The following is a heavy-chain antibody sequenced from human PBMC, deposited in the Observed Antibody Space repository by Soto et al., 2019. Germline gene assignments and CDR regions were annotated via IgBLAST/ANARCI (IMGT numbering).Heavy chain of an antibody. CDR2: IWYDGSNK. CDR1: GFTSSSFG. Sequence: QVQLVESGGGVVQPGRSLRLSCAASGFTSSSFGMHWVRQAPGKGLEWVAVIWYDGSNKYYAASVKGRFTISRDNSKNTLYLQMNSLRAEDTAVYYCERDSGRDYFDYWGQGTLVTVSS. CDR3: ERDSGRDYFDY. V-gene: IGHV3-33*01. J-gene: IGHJ4*02.